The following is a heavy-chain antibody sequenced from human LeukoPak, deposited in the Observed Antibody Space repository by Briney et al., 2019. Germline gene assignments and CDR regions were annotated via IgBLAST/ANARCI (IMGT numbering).Heavy chain of an antibody. V-gene: IGHV3-33*06. J-gene: IGHJ4*02. D-gene: IGHD2-15*01. CDR3: AKEACSGGSCYENY. CDR2: IWYDGSNK. CDR1: GFTFSSYG. Sequence: GGSLRLSCAGSGFTFSSYGMHWVRQAPGKGLEWVAVIWYDGSNKYYADSVKGRFTISRDNSKNTLYLQMNSLRAEDTAVYYCAKEACSGGSCYENYWGQGTLVTVSS.